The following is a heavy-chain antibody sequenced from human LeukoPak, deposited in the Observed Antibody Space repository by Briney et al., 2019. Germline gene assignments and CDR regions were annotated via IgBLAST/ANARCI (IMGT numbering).Heavy chain of an antibody. J-gene: IGHJ4*02. CDR1: GFTVSSNY. CDR3: ARYMATGYYFDY. V-gene: IGHV3-66*01. CDR2: IYSGGST. D-gene: IGHD5-24*01. Sequence: GETLRLSCAASGFTVSSNYMSWVRQAPGKGLEWVSVIYSGGSTYYADSVKGRFTISRDNSKNTLYLQMNSLRAEDTAVYYCARYMATGYYFDYWGQGTLVTVSS.